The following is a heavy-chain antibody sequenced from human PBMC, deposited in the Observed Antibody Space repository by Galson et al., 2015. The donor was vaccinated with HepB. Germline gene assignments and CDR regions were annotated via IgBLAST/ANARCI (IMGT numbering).Heavy chain of an antibody. CDR2: IIPILGIA. J-gene: IGHJ6*02. Sequence: SVKVSCKASGGTFSSYTISCLRPAPAQGLEWMGRIIPILGIANYAQKFQGRVTITADKSTSTAYMELGSLRSEDTAVYYCAREVRAVAGPTYYYGMDVWGQGTTVTVSS. CDR3: AREVRAVAGPTYYYGMDV. V-gene: IGHV1-69*04. D-gene: IGHD6-19*01. CDR1: GGTFSSYT.